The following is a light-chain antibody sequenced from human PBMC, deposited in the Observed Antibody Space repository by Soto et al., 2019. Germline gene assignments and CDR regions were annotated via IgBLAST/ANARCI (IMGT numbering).Light chain of an antibody. CDR3: QQYNNWLSIT. Sequence: EIVMTQSPATPSVSPGGKATLSCRASQRVSSNLAWYQQKPGQAPRLLIYGASTRATGIPARFSGSGSGTEFTLTISSLQSEDFAVYYCQQYNNWLSITFGQGTRLEIK. V-gene: IGKV3-15*01. CDR2: GAS. CDR1: QRVSSN. J-gene: IGKJ5*01.